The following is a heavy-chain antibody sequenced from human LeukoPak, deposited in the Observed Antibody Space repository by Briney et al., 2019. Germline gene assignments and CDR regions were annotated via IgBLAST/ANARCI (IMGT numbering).Heavy chain of an antibody. V-gene: IGHV3-33*01. CDR3: ARVAVAGTGHYYYGMDV. J-gene: IGHJ6*02. Sequence: PERSLRLSCAASGFTSSIYGMHWVRQAPGKGLEWVALIWYDGSKKYYADSVKGRFTISKDNSKNTLSLQMNSLRAEDTAVYYCARVAVAGTGHYYYGMDVWGQGTTVTVSS. CDR2: IWYDGSKK. CDR1: GFTSSIYG. D-gene: IGHD6-19*01.